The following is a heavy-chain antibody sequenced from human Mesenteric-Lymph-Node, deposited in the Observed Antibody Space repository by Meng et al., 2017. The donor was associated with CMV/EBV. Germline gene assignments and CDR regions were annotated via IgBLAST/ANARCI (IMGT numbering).Heavy chain of an antibody. Sequence: LSCAASGFIFSSYWMSWVRQAPGKGLEWVANIKQDGSEKYYVDSVKGRFTISRDNAKNSLYLQMNSLRAEDTAVYYCARDLFGVTRDYWGQGTLVTVSS. V-gene: IGHV3-7*01. D-gene: IGHD2-8*01. CDR1: GFIFSSYW. J-gene: IGHJ4*02. CDR2: IKQDGSEK. CDR3: ARDLFGVTRDY.